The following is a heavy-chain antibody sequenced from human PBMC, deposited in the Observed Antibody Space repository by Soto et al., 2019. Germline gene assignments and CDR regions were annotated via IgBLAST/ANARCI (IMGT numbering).Heavy chain of an antibody. CDR1: GFTFSSYA. CDR2: ISGSGGST. CDR3: ARYCSGGSCYVDAFDI. V-gene: IGHV3-23*01. J-gene: IGHJ3*02. D-gene: IGHD2-15*01. Sequence: GGSLRLSCAASGFTFSSYAMSWVRQAPGKGLEWVSAISGSGGSTYYADSVKGRFTISRDNSKNTLYLQMNSLRAEDTAVYYCARYCSGGSCYVDAFDIWGQGTMVTVSS.